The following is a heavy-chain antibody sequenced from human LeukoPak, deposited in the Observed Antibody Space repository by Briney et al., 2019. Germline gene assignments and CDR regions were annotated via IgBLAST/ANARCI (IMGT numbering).Heavy chain of an antibody. J-gene: IGHJ4*02. V-gene: IGHV3-48*03. Sequence: PGGSLRLSCAASGFTFRSCELSWVRQAPAKGLEWVSYISSSGSIIYYADSVKGRFTISRDSAKNSLYLQLNSLTVEDTAVYYCARGHISGYYTDYWGQGSLVTVSS. CDR1: GFTFRSCE. CDR3: ARGHISGYYTDY. CDR2: ISSSGSII. D-gene: IGHD6-19*01.